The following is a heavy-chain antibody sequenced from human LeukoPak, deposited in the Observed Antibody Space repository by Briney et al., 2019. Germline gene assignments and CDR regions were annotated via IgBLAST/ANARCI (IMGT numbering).Heavy chain of an antibody. J-gene: IGHJ4*02. CDR2: TYYTGSA. D-gene: IGHD1-1*01. Sequence: SETLSLTCSVSGGSIFNEYYYWGWIRQPPGKGLEWIGGTYYTGSAYYNPSLQSRVTISIDTSKNQFSLRVTSVTAADTAVYYCASQLGDANNWYYFDYWGQGTLVAVSS. CDR1: GGSIFNEYYY. V-gene: IGHV4-39*01. CDR3: ASQLGDANNWYYFDY.